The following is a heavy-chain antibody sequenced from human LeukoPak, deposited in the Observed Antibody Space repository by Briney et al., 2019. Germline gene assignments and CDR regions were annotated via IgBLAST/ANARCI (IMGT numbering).Heavy chain of an antibody. CDR2: IHYSGRT. CDR1: TGSISSGDYF. V-gene: IGHV4-31*03. Sequence: SETLSLTCTVSTGSISSGDYFWSWIRQHPGKGLEWIGYIHYSGRTFYNPSLKSRITISVDTSKNQLSLKLTSVTAADTAVYYCARDARPGSGHGFDPWGLGTLVTVSS. CDR3: ARDARPGSGHGFDP. D-gene: IGHD5-12*01. J-gene: IGHJ5*02.